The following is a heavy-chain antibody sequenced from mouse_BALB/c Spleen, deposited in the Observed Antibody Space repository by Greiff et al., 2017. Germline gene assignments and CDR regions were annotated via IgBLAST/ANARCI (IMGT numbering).Heavy chain of an antibody. CDR3: ARLRGSTMITTLDY. Sequence: VQLQQSGAELARPGASVKMSCKASGYTFTSYTMHWVKQRPGQGLEWIGYINPSTGYTEYNQKFKDKATLTADKSSSTAYMQLSSLTSEDSAVYYCARLRGSTMITTLDYWGQGTTLTVSS. CDR1: GYTFTSYT. CDR2: INPSTGYT. V-gene: IGHV1-4*01. J-gene: IGHJ2*01. D-gene: IGHD2-4*01.